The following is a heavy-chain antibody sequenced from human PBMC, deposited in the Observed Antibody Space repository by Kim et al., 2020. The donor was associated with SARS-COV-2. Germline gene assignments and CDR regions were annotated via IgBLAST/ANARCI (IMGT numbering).Heavy chain of an antibody. Sequence: GGSLRLSCAASGFTFSSYAMHWVRQAPGKGLEWVAVISYDGSNKYYADSVKGRFTISRDNSKNTLYLQMNSLRAEDTAVYYCAREGADVGYFDWLAGGNYYYYGMDVWGQGTTVTVSS. J-gene: IGHJ6*02. CDR2: ISYDGSNK. CDR3: AREGADVGYFDWLAGGNYYYYGMDV. CDR1: GFTFSSYA. D-gene: IGHD3-9*01. V-gene: IGHV3-30*04.